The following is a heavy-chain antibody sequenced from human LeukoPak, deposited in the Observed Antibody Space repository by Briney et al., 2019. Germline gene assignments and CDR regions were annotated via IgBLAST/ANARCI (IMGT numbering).Heavy chain of an antibody. Sequence: GGSLRLSCAASGFTFSSSAMSWVRRVPGKGLEWVSGISASGGSTSYADSVKGRFTISRDNSKNTLYLQMNSLRAEDTAVYYCAKGISDYYYDSSGYPNYFDYWGQGTLVTVSS. CDR2: ISASGGST. V-gene: IGHV3-23*01. CDR1: GFTFSSSA. J-gene: IGHJ4*02. D-gene: IGHD3-22*01. CDR3: AKGISDYYYDSSGYPNYFDY.